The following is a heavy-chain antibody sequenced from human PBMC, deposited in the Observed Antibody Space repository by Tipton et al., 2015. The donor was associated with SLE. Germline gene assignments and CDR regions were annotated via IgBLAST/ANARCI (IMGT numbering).Heavy chain of an antibody. CDR2: IYHSGST. D-gene: IGHD1-26*01. CDR3: ASTSGSYYHLWDY. V-gene: IGHV4-38-2*01. J-gene: IGHJ4*02. Sequence: TLSLTCAVYGGSFSGYYWGWIRQPPGKGLEWIGSIYHSGSTYYNPSLKSRVTISVDTSKNQFSLNLSSVTAADTAVYYCASTSGSYYHLWDYWGQGTLVTVSS. CDR1: GGSFSGYY.